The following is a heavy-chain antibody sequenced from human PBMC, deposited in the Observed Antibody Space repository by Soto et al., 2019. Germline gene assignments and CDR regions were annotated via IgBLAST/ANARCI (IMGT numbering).Heavy chain of an antibody. CDR3: AKVGGVTLAVPAAMVFDY. CDR2: ISGSGGST. V-gene: IGHV3-23*01. Sequence: EVQLLESGGGLVQPGGSLRLSCAASGFTFSSYAMSWVRQAPGKGLEWVSAISGSGGSTYYADSVKGRFTISRDNSKKTLYLQMNSLRAEDTAVYYCAKVGGVTLAVPAAMVFDYWGQGTLVTVSS. D-gene: IGHD2-2*01. J-gene: IGHJ4*02. CDR1: GFTFSSYA.